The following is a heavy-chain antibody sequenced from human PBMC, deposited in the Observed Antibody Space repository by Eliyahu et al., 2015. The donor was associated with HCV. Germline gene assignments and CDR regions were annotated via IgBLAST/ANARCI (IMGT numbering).Heavy chain of an antibody. CDR1: GGSISSYY. CDR2: IYYSGST. V-gene: IGHV4-59*01. Sequence: QVQLQESGPGLVKPSETLSLTCTVSGGSISSYYWSWIRQPPGKGLEWIGFIYYSGSTNYNPSLKSRVTISVDTSKNQFSLKLSSVTAADTAVYYCARGYCSGGSCYFAYWGQGTLVTVSS. D-gene: IGHD2-15*01. CDR3: ARGYCSGGSCYFAY. J-gene: IGHJ4*02.